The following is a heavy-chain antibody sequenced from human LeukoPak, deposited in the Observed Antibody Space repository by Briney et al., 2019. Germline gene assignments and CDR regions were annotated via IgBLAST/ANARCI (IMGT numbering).Heavy chain of an antibody. J-gene: IGHJ4*02. D-gene: IGHD4-23*01. CDR3: ARVGQVVSAWDYGGTDHDFDY. CDR1: GYTFTSYD. CDR2: MNLNSGNT. Sequence: GASVKVSCKASGYTFTSYDINWVRQATGQGLEWMGWMNLNSGNTGYAQKFQGRVTMTRNTSISTVYMELSSLRSEDTAVYYCARVGQVVSAWDYGGTDHDFDYWGQGTLVTVSS. V-gene: IGHV1-8*01.